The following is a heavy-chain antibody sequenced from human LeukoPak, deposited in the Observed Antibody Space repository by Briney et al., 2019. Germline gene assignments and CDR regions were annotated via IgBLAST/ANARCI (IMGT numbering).Heavy chain of an antibody. CDR3: ARQVGLLYYFDY. D-gene: IGHD1-26*01. CDR2: INHSGST. J-gene: IGHJ4*02. V-gene: IGHV4-34*01. Sequence: PSETLSLTCAVYGGSFSGYYWSWIRQPPGKGLEWIGEINHSGSTNYNPSLKSRVTISVDTSKNQFSLKLSSVTAADTAVYYCARQVGLLYYFDYWGQGTLVTVSS. CDR1: GGSFSGYY.